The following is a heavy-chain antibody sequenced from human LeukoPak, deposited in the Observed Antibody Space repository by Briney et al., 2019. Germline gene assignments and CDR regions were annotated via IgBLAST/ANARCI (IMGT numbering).Heavy chain of an antibody. Sequence: PSETLSLTCAVYGGSFSDYYWSWIRQPPGKGLEWIGEINQSGSTNYNPSLKSRVTISVDTSKNQFSLKLSSVTAADTAVYYCASLTSPLYQLLDYGMDVWGQGTTVTVSS. CDR1: GGSFSDYY. D-gene: IGHD2-2*01. CDR2: INQSGST. J-gene: IGHJ6*02. V-gene: IGHV4-34*01. CDR3: ASLTSPLYQLLDYGMDV.